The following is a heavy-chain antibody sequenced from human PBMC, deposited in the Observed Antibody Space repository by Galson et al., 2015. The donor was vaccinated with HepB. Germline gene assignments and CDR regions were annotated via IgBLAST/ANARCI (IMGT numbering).Heavy chain of an antibody. J-gene: IGHJ2*01. Sequence: CAISGDSVSSNSAAWDWIRQSRSRGLEWLGRTYYRSKWYNNYAVSVKSRITINPDTSKNQFSLQLNSVTPEDTALYYCARAKGYFDLWGRGTLVTVSS. CDR1: GDSVSSNSAA. CDR2: TYYRSKWYN. V-gene: IGHV6-1*01. CDR3: ARAKGYFDL.